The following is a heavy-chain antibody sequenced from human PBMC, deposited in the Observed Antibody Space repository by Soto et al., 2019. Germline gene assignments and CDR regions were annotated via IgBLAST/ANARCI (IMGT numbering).Heavy chain of an antibody. Sequence: GGSLRLSCAASGFTFSSYAMHWVRQAPGKGLEWVGVISYDGSNKYYADSVKGRFTISRDNSKNTLYLQMNSLSAEDTAVYYCARDSYTHPCSIWGQGTMVTVSS. V-gene: IGHV3-30-3*01. D-gene: IGHD2-15*01. CDR1: GFTFSSYA. J-gene: IGHJ3*02. CDR2: ISYDGSNK. CDR3: ARDSYTHPCSI.